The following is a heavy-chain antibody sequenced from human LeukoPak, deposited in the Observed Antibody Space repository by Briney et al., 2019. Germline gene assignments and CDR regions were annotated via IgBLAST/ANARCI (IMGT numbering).Heavy chain of an antibody. J-gene: IGHJ5*02. V-gene: IGHV5-10-1*01. D-gene: IGHD2-15*01. CDR3: ARHVGVAAAKGFDP. CDR1: GYTFNTYW. Sequence: GESLRISCKGSGYTFNTYWISWVRQMPGKGLEWMGTIDPSDSYTNYSPSFQGHVTISADKSISTAYLQWSSLKASDTAMYYCARHVGVAAAKGFDPWGQGTLVTVSS. CDR2: IDPSDSYT.